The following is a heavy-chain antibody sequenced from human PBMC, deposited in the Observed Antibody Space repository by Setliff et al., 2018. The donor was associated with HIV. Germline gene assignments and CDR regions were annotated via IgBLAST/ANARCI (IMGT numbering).Heavy chain of an antibody. CDR1: GISITSADYY. V-gene: IGHV4-31*11. CDR2: MYSSGNN. Sequence: SETLSLTCAVSGISITSADYYWSWIRQHPVKGLEWIGYMYSSGNNYYNPSLKSRLVVSVDESKNQFSLNLSSVTAADTAVYYCARGYCSGGFCHPNYYHYMDVWGKGTTVTVSS. D-gene: IGHD2-15*01. CDR3: ARGYCSGGFCHPNYYHYMDV. J-gene: IGHJ6*03.